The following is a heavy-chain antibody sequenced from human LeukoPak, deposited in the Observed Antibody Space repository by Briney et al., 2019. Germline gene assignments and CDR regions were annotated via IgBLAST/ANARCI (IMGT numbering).Heavy chain of an antibody. J-gene: IGHJ6*02. D-gene: IGHD3-3*01. CDR3: ARSGFWSGCGMDV. Sequence: SETLSLTCAVYGGSFSGYYWSWIRQPPGKGLEWIGEINHSGSTNYNPSLKSRVTISVDTSKNQFSLKLSSVTAADTAVYYCARSGFWSGCGMDVWGQGTTVTVSS. CDR2: INHSGST. CDR1: GGSFSGYY. V-gene: IGHV4-34*01.